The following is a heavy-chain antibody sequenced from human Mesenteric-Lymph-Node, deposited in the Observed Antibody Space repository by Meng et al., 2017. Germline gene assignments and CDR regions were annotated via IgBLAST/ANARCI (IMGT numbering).Heavy chain of an antibody. CDR2: IIPIFGTA. CDR3: ASGCSGGSCYWGDAFDI. J-gene: IGHJ3*02. V-gene: IGHV1-69*05. Sequence: SVKVSCKASGYTFTSYGISWVRQAPGQGLEWMGGIIPIFGTANYAQKFQGRVTITTDESTSTAYMELSSLRSEDTAVYYCASGCSGGSCYWGDAFDIWGQGTMVTVSS. CDR1: GYTFTSYG. D-gene: IGHD2-15*01.